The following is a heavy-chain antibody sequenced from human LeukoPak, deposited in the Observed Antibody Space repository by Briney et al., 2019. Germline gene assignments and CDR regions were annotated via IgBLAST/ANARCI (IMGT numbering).Heavy chain of an antibody. D-gene: IGHD3-10*01. CDR1: GFTFRTYT. J-gene: IGHJ4*02. V-gene: IGHV3-21*01. CDR2: ISSSGDYR. Sequence: GSLRLSCEASGFTFRTYTMNWVRQAPGKGLEWISSISSSGDYRYFADSVKGRFTISRDSAKNSLYLQMNSLRAEDTAVYYCAKRITMVRGGGDFDYWGQGTLVTVSS. CDR3: AKRITMVRGGGDFDY.